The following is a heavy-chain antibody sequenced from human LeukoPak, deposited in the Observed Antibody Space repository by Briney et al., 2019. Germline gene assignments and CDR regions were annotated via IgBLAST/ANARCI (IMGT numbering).Heavy chain of an antibody. CDR1: GFPSRSFT. CDR2: ISYDGTNK. V-gene: IGHV3-30*03. J-gene: IGHJ4*02. CDR3: ARNFESADADFDY. Sequence: QPGGSLSLSCAASGFPSRSFTMNWARQAPGKGLDWVAVISYDGTNKYYADSVKGRFTISRDNSKNTLYLQMSSLRAEDTAVYYCARNFESADADFDYWGQGTLVTVSS.